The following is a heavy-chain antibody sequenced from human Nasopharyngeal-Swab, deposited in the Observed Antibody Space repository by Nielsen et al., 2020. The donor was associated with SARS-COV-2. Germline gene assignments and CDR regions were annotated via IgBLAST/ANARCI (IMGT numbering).Heavy chain of an antibody. Sequence: GESLKISCRGSGYSFATYWTGWVRQMPGKGPEWMGIIYPGDSDTRYSPSFQGQVTISADKSINTAYLQWSSLKASDTAMYYCASGRAFFDYWGQGTLLTVSS. V-gene: IGHV5-51*01. CDR3: ASGRAFFDY. CDR1: GYSFATYW. D-gene: IGHD1-1*01. CDR2: IYPGDSDT. J-gene: IGHJ4*02.